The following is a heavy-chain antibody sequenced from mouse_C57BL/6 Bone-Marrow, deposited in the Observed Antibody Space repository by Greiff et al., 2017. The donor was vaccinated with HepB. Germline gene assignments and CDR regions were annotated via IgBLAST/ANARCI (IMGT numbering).Heavy chain of an antibody. J-gene: IGHJ4*01. CDR3: AREGLLWPYAMDY. Sequence: QVQLQQPGAELVKPGASVKLSCKASGYTFTSYWMQWVNQRPGQGLEWIGEIDPSDSYTNYNQKFKGKATLTVDTSSSTAYMQLSSLTSEDSAVYYCAREGLLWPYAMDYWGQGTSVTVSS. CDR2: IDPSDSYT. V-gene: IGHV1-50*01. CDR1: GYTFTSYW. D-gene: IGHD2-1*01.